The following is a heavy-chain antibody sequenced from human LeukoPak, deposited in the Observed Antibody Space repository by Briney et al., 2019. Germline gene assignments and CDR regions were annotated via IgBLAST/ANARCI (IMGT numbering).Heavy chain of an antibody. Sequence: GGSLRLSCTASGFTFGDYAITWVRQAPGKGLEWVGFIRSKAYGGTTEYAASVRGRFTISRDDSKSIAYLQMSSLKTEDTGVYYCTTAGGKGYSSSWYTFGYWGQGTLVTVSS. J-gene: IGHJ4*02. CDR3: TTAGGKGYSSSWYTFGY. V-gene: IGHV3-49*04. CDR2: IRSKAYGGTT. D-gene: IGHD6-13*01. CDR1: GFTFGDYA.